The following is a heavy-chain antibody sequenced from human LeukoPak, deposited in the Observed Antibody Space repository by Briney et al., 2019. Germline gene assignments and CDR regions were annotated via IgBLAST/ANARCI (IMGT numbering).Heavy chain of an antibody. J-gene: IGHJ4*02. CDR2: MKEDESEA. D-gene: IGHD3-22*01. CDR3: GREGSGFYLDF. CDR1: GFTFGTYS. Sequence: TGGSLRLSCAASGFTFGTYSMSWVRQAPGKGLEWVASMKEDESEAYFVGSVKGRFTISRDNAKNSLFLHMLTLRPEDTAVYYCGREGSGFYLDFWGQGTLVTVSS. V-gene: IGHV3-7*01.